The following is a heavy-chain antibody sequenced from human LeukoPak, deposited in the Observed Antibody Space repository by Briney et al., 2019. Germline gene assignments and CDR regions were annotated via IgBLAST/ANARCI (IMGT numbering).Heavy chain of an antibody. CDR3: AKDGLYYDGSTHIYYFDY. Sequence: PGGSLRLSCAASGFSFSDYAMAWVRQAPGKGLEWVSVITGSGGVTHYAGSVKGRFTISRDNSKNTLYLQMNNLRVEDTARYYCAKDGLYYDGSTHIYYFDYWAREPWSPSPQ. V-gene: IGHV3-23*01. D-gene: IGHD3-22*01. CDR1: GFSFSDYA. CDR2: ITGSGGVT. J-gene: IGHJ4*02.